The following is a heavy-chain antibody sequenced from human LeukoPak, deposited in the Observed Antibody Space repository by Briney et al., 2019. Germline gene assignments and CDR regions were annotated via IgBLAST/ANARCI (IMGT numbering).Heavy chain of an antibody. CDR1: GYTFANFG. D-gene: IGHD3-22*01. CDR2: ISVYNGNT. CDR3: AREGGLYYYDSSGYSPGVWSDP. V-gene: IGHV1-18*01. Sequence: ASVKVSCKASGYTFANFGITWVRQAPGQGLEWMGWISVYNGNTNYAQNLQGRVTMTTDTSTSTAYMELRSLRSDDTAVYYCAREGGLYYYDSSGYSPGVWSDPWGQGTLVTVSS. J-gene: IGHJ5*02.